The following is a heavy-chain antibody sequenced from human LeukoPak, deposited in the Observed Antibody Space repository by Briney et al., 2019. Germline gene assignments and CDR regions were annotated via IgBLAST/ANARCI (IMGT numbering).Heavy chain of an antibody. CDR3: ARAAEDCDSSDYFS. V-gene: IGHV1-18*01. CDR1: GYTFTSYG. J-gene: IGHJ4*02. Sequence: AASVTVSFKGSGYTFTSYGISWVRQAPGQGLEWMGWISAYNGNTNYAQKLQGRVTMTTDTSTSTAYMELRSLRSDDAAVYYCARAAEDCDSSDYFSWGQGTLVTVSS. D-gene: IGHD3-22*01. CDR2: ISAYNGNT.